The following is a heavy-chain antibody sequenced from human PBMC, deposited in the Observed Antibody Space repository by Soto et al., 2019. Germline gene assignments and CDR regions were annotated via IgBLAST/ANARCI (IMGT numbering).Heavy chain of an antibody. CDR1: GFTFCSYG. CDR2: ISYDGSNK. Sequence: VQLVECGGGVVQPGRSLRRSCAASGFTFCSYGMHWVRQAPGKGLEWVAVISYDGSNKYYADSVKGRFTISRDNSKNTLYLQMNSLRAEDTAVYYCAKDQRRSYFDYWGQGTLVTVSS. CDR3: AKDQRRSYFDY. J-gene: IGHJ4*02. V-gene: IGHV3-30*18.